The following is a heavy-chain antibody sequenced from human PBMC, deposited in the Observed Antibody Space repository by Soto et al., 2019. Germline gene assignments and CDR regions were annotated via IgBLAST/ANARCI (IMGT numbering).Heavy chain of an antibody. CDR2: IYPGDSDT. Sequence: GASVKVSCKASGYTFTSYWIGWVRQMPGKGLEWMGIIYPGDSDTRYSPSFQGQVTISADKSISTAYLQWSSLKASDTAMYYCARGAVAGPSDAFDIWGQGTMVTVSS. CDR3: ARGAVAGPSDAFDI. CDR1: GYTFTSYW. J-gene: IGHJ3*02. V-gene: IGHV5-51*03. D-gene: IGHD6-19*01.